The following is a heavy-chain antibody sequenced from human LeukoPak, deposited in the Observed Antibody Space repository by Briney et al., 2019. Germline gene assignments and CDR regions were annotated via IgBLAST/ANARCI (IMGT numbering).Heavy chain of an antibody. D-gene: IGHD6-6*01. V-gene: IGHV3-66*02. CDR3: ARSETLYSSSSIHYYYGMDV. J-gene: IGHJ6*02. CDR1: GFTVSSNY. CDR2: IYSGGNT. Sequence: GGSLRLSCAASGFTVSSNYMSWVRQSPGKGLEWVSFIYSGGNTYYADSVKGRFTISRDNSKNTLFLQMNSLKAEDTAVYYCARSETLYSSSSIHYYYGMDVWGQGTTVTVSS.